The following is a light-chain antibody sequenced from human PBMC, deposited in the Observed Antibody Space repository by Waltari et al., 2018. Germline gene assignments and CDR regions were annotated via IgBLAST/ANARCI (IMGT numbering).Light chain of an antibody. CDR1: QRHLHSTNSNNY. CDR2: WAS. CDR3: QQYYTTPCT. Sequence: VLSHSPASLALSLSEPATLHFLSSQRHLHSTNSNNYLAWYQQRPGQPPKLLFYWASTRVSGVPDRFDGSGSGTDFTLTISSLQAEDLAVYYCQQYYTTPCTFGQGTRLEIK. J-gene: IGKJ2*02. V-gene: IGKV4-1*01.